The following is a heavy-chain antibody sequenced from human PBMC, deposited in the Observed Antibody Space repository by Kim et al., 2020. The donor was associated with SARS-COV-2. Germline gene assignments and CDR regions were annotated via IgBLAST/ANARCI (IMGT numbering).Heavy chain of an antibody. CDR3: AKDRGGDRWGAALDI. V-gene: IGHV3-30-3*01. CDR1: GFTFSYST. Sequence: GGSLRLSCIASGFTFSYSTMHWVRQAPGKGLEWVTLISYDKGNRYYTDSVKGRFTISRDNSNNILYLQMNNLRREDTAVYYCAKDRGGDRWGAALDIWGQGTVVSVSS. CDR2: ISYDKGNR. D-gene: IGHD3-10*01. J-gene: IGHJ3*02.